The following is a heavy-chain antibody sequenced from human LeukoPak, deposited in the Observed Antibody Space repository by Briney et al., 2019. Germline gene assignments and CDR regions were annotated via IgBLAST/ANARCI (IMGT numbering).Heavy chain of an antibody. D-gene: IGHD1-26*01. V-gene: IGHV3-7*01. J-gene: IGHJ4*02. CDR1: GFTFSSYW. CDR3: SSDYSG. CDR2: INQDGTEK. Sequence: GGSLRLSCALSGFTFSSYWMSWVGQAPGKGREWLAYINQDGTEKNYLNSVKGRFTISRENAKNSLYMQMDSLRAKDTGVYYCSSDYSGWGQGTLVTVSS.